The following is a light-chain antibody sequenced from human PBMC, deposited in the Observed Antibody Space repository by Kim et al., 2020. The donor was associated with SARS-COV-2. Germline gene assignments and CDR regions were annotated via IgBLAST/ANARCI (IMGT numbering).Light chain of an antibody. V-gene: IGLV2-8*01. CDR2: EVY. CDR3: SSYAGSNNLL. CDR1: SSDVGAYNF. J-gene: IGLJ3*02. Sequence: QSALTQPASVSGAPGQSVTISCTGTSSDVGAYNFVSWYQHHPGKAPKLMIFEVYRRPSGVPDRFSGSKSGNTASLTVSGLQAEDEADYYCSSYAGSNNLLFGGGTKVTVL.